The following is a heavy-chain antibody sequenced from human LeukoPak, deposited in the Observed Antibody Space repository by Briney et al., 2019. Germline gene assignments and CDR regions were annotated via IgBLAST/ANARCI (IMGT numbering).Heavy chain of an antibody. J-gene: IGHJ3*02. CDR1: DEVITSNNW. Sequence: PSETLSLTCTVSDEVITSNNWRSWVRQSPGKGLEWIGEIFHSGTTRYKASLESRVTMLLDKSKNQFSLRLNSVTAADTAVYFCARVGAPVWFGELWAFDIWGQGTMVTVSS. CDR2: IFHSGTT. V-gene: IGHV4-4*02. CDR3: ARVGAPVWFGELWAFDI. D-gene: IGHD3-10*01.